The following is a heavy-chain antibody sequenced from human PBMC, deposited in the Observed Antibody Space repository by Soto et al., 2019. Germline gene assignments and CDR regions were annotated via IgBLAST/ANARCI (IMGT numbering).Heavy chain of an antibody. D-gene: IGHD4-17*01. V-gene: IGHV1-18*01. CDR3: ARGSTYGDYGNDAFDI. CDR2: ISAYNGNT. Sequence: QVPLVQSGAEVKKPGASVKVSCKASGYTFTSYGISWVRHAPGQGLEWMGWISAYNGNTNYAQTLQGRVTMTTDTSTSTAYMELRSLISDDTAVYYCARGSTYGDYGNDAFDIWGQGTMVTVSS. J-gene: IGHJ3*02. CDR1: GYTFTSYG.